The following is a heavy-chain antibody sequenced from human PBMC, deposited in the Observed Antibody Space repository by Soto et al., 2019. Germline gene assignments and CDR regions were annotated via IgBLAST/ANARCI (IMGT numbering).Heavy chain of an antibody. Sequence: SGPTLVNPTQTLTLTCTFSGFSLSTSGVGVGWIRQPPGKALEWLALIYWDDDKRCSPSLKSRLTITKDTSRNQVVLTMTNMDPVDTATYYCAHSYCSVGGCGRSLGYWGQGTLVTVSS. CDR1: GFSLSTSGVG. V-gene: IGHV2-5*02. CDR2: IYWDDDK. CDR3: AHSYCSVGGCGRSLGY. D-gene: IGHD2-15*01. J-gene: IGHJ4*02.